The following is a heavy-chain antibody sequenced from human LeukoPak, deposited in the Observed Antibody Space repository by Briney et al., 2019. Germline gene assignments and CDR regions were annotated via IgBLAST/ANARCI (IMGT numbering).Heavy chain of an antibody. CDR2: IYSGGST. V-gene: IGHV3-53*01. CDR3: ASPGIAVAGSYYYYYGMDV. J-gene: IGHJ6*02. Sequence: GGSLRLSCAASGFTVSSNYMSWVRQAPGKGLEWVSVIYSGGSTYYADSVKGRFTISRDNSKNTLYLQMNSLRAEDTAVYYCASPGIAVAGSYYYYYGMDVWGQGTTVTVSS. CDR1: GFTVSSNY. D-gene: IGHD6-19*01.